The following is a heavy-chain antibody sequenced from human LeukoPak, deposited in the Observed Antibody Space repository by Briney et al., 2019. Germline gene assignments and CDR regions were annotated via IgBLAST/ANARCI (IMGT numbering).Heavy chain of an antibody. CDR1: GFTFSSYA. Sequence: GGSLRLSCAASGFTFSSYAMSWVRQAPGKGLEWVSAISGSGGSTYYADSVKGRFTISRDNSKNTLYLQMNSLRAEDTAVYYWAKEVGVAATTICVPFDYWCQGTLVTVSS. D-gene: IGHD2-15*01. CDR3: AKEVGVAATTICVPFDY. V-gene: IGHV3-23*01. CDR2: ISGSGGST. J-gene: IGHJ4*02.